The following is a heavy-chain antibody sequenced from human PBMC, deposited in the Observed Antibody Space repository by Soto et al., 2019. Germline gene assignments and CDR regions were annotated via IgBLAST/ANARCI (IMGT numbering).Heavy chain of an antibody. Sequence: EVQLLESGGGLVQPGGSLRLLCAASGFTFSSYAMSWVRQAPGKGLEWVSDISGSGGSTYYADSVKGRFTISRDNSKSTLYLQMNSLRAEGSAIYFCAKWRGTITRYFSMDVWGQGTTVTVSS. CDR3: AKWRGTITRYFSMDV. D-gene: IGHD1-20*01. CDR1: GFTFSSYA. CDR2: ISGSGGST. V-gene: IGHV3-23*01. J-gene: IGHJ6*02.